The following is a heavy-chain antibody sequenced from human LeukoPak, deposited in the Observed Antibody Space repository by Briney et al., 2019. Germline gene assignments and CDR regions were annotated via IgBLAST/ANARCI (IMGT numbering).Heavy chain of an antibody. Sequence: GRSLRLSCAASGFTFDDYAMHWVRQAPGKGLEWVSGISWNSGSIGYADSVKGRFTISRDNAKNSLYLQMNSLRAEDTAVYYCARGIYYYDSSGYSEDAFDIWGQGTMVTVSS. CDR2: ISWNSGSI. D-gene: IGHD3-22*01. CDR1: GFTFDDYA. CDR3: ARGIYYYDSSGYSEDAFDI. J-gene: IGHJ3*02. V-gene: IGHV3-9*01.